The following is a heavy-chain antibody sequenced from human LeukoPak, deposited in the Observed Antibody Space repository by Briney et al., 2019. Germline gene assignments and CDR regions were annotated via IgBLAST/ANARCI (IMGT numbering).Heavy chain of an antibody. V-gene: IGHV3-7*01. Sequence: GGSQRLSCEVSGLTFSSYWMNWVRQAPGKWLEWVANIKQDGSEKYYVDSVKGRFTISRDNAKNSLYLQMNSLRAEDTAVYYCARSELSPSDFDYWGHGTLVTVSS. J-gene: IGHJ4*01. CDR3: ARSELSPSDFDY. D-gene: IGHD1-1*01. CDR2: IKQDGSEK. CDR1: GLTFSSYW.